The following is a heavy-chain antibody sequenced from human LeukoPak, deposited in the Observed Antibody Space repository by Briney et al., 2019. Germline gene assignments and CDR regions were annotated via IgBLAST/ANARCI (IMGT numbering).Heavy chain of an antibody. Sequence: KPSETLSLTCGVYGGSFSGNYWSWIRQPPGKGLEWTGQINHSGGTNYNPSLKSRVTISVDTSKNQFSLKLNSVTAADTAVYYCARTPFGYSSSFFDYWGQGTLVTVSS. CDR1: GGSFSGNY. CDR2: INHSGGT. J-gene: IGHJ4*02. D-gene: IGHD6-13*01. V-gene: IGHV4-34*01. CDR3: ARTPFGYSSSFFDY.